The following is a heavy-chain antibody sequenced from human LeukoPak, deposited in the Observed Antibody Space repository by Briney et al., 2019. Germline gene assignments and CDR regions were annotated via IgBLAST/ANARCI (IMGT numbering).Heavy chain of an antibody. CDR1: GYTFNGYY. D-gene: IGHD3-3*01. Sequence: GASVKVSCKASGYTFNGYYIHWVRQAPGQGLEWMRWINPNSGVTKYAQQFQGRVTMTWDTSVSTAYMELYRLTSDDTAMYYCARFGVVTNDAFDIWGQGTMVTISS. V-gene: IGHV1-2*02. CDR3: ARFGVVTNDAFDI. CDR2: INPNSGVT. J-gene: IGHJ3*02.